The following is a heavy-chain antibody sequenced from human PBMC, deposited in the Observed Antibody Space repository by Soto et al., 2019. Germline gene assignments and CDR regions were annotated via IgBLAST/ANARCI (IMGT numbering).Heavy chain of an antibody. CDR1: GITFSTYG. CDR2: ISAGGDST. V-gene: IGHV3-23*01. CDR3: YAVDTSGYYLDY. D-gene: IGHD5-12*01. Sequence: PGGSLRLSCAASGITFSTYGVSWVRQAPGKGLEWVSVISAGGDSTNYGDSVKGRFIISRDNSKNTVYLQLNGLGAEDTAVYYCYAVDTSGYYLDYWGQGTVVTVSS. J-gene: IGHJ4*02.